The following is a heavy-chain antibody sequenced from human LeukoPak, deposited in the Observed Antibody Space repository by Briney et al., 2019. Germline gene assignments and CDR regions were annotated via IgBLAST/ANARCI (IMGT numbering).Heavy chain of an antibody. V-gene: IGHV3-30*18. J-gene: IGHJ4*02. D-gene: IGHD1-26*01. CDR2: ISYDGSNK. CDR3: AKGGSCYYVY. Sequence: GGSLRLSCAASGFTFSSYGMHWVRQAPGKGLEWVAVISYDGSNKYYADSVKGRFTISRDNSKNTLYLQMNSLRAEDTAVYYCAKGGSCYYVYWGQGTLVTVSS. CDR1: GFTFSSYG.